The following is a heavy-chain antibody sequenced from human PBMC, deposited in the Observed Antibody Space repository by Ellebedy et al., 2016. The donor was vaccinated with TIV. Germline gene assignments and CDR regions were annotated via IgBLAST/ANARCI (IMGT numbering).Heavy chain of an antibody. D-gene: IGHD6-13*01. J-gene: IGHJ4*02. V-gene: IGHV3-30-3*01. CDR1: EFTFSRFA. CDR3: ARGGSRSSWSQVHY. Sequence: GESLKISCVASEFTFSRFALHWVRQAPGKGLEWVATISSDGNNKYYADSVEGRFTISRDDSRNTMDLQMDSLRAEDTAVYYCARGGSRSSWSQVHYWGQGTLVTVSS. CDR2: ISSDGNNK.